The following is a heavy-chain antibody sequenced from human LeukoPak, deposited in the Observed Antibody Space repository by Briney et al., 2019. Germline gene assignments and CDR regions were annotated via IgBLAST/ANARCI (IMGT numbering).Heavy chain of an antibody. D-gene: IGHD3-16*02. CDR3: ARSPYYDYVWGSYRYTYYYYYMDV. CDR2: IYTSGST. V-gene: IGHV4-4*07. J-gene: IGHJ6*03. CDR1: GGSISSYY. Sequence: SETLSLTCTVSGGSISSYYWSWIRQPAGKGLEWIGRIYTSGSTNYNPSLKSRVTMSVDTSKNQFSLKLSPVTAADTAVYYCARSPYYDYVWGSYRYTYYYYYMDVWGKGTTVTVFS.